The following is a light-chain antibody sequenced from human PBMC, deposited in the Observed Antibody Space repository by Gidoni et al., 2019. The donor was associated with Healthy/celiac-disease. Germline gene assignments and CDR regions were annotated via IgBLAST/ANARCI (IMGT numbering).Light chain of an antibody. CDR1: SSDVGGYNY. V-gene: IGLV2-14*01. Sequence: QSALTQPAPVSGSPGQSLTISCTGTSSDVGGYNYVSCYQQHPGKAPKLMIYDVSNRPSGVSNRFSGSKSGNTASLTISGLQAEDEADYYCSSYTSSSTPHVVFGGGTKLTVL. CDR2: DVS. CDR3: SSYTSSSTPHVV. J-gene: IGLJ2*01.